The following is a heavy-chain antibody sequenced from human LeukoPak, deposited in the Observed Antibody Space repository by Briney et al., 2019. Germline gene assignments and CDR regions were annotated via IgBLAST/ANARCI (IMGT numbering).Heavy chain of an antibody. Sequence: GASLQISCEGSGYYFTDYWIAWVRQLPGKGLEYMGIIYAGDSETRYSPSFQGQVTMSADKSISIAYLQWGGLKASDTAMYYCARVGKGSYPRNYFDYWGQGTLVTVSS. V-gene: IGHV5-51*01. J-gene: IGHJ4*02. D-gene: IGHD1-26*01. CDR2: IYAGDSET. CDR3: ARVGKGSYPRNYFDY. CDR1: GYYFTDYW.